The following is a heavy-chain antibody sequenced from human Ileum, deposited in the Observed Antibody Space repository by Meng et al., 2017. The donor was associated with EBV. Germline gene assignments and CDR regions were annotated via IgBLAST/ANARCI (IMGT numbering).Heavy chain of an antibody. Sequence: QVQLVQSGGGVKKTGSSVKVSCKASGYTFTNYGITWVRQAPGQGLEWMGWISAYKGNTNYAQTLQGRVTMTTDTSTSTAYMELGSLRSDDTAVYYCARVEVGITSGDYWGQGTLVTVSS. J-gene: IGHJ4*02. D-gene: IGHD1-26*01. CDR2: ISAYKGNT. V-gene: IGHV1-18*01. CDR3: ARVEVGITSGDY. CDR1: GYTFTNYG.